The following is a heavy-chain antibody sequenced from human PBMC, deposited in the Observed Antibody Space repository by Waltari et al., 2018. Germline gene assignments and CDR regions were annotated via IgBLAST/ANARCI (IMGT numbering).Heavy chain of an antibody. CDR2: INPASGHT. CDR1: GYSCSSYA. D-gene: IGHD6-13*01. J-gene: IGHJ6*02. CDR3: ARDEISAAGSLYYYYGLDV. Sequence: QVQLVQSGAEVMKPGASMTISCQTSGYSCSSYAFHWVRQAHGQRLEWVGWINPASGHTKYSQKFEGRVTITSDTSADTVYMELTSLTSEDTAVFYCARDEISAAGSLYYYYGLDVWGQGTPVTVS. V-gene: IGHV1-3*01.